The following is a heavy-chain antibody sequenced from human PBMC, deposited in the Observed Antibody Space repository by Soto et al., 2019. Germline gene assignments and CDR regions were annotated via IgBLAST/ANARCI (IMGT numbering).Heavy chain of an antibody. CDR3: AGGKYAFEI. J-gene: IGHJ3*02. CDR2: IYDCGRT. Sequence: SETLSLTCTVFGGSIRSSRYYCVLIRQRTGKGLEWMGSIYDCGRTYYHLSLKSRVTISVEPSKNPFFLQLSSVTSADTALYHCAGGKYAFEIWGQGTMVTVSS. V-gene: IGHV4-39*01. CDR1: GGSIRSSRYY. D-gene: IGHD2-15*01.